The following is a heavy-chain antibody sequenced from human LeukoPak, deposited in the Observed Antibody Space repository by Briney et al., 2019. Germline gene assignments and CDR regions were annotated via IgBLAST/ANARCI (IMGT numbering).Heavy chain of an antibody. CDR3: ARTALYGDYAPHFDY. V-gene: IGHV3-30*04. J-gene: IGHJ4*02. Sequence: PGRSLTLSCAASGLTLRSYAMHWLRQAPGQGRAWVPVISYDGSNKYYADSVKGRFTISRDNSKNTLYLQMNSLRAEDTAVYYCARTALYGDYAPHFDYWGQGTLVTVSS. D-gene: IGHD4-17*01. CDR2: ISYDGSNK. CDR1: GLTLRSYA.